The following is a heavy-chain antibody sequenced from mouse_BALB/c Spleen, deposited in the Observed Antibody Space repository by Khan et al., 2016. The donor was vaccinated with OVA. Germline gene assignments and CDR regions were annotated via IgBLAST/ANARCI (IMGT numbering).Heavy chain of an antibody. D-gene: IGHD2-4*01. V-gene: IGHV3-2*02. Sequence: EVELVESGPGLVKPSQSLSLTCTVTGYSITSEYAWNWIRQFPGNKLEWMGYINYSGHTRFNPSLKSRTSITRDTSKNQSFLQLNSVNTEDTATYYCARKDYYDYDPFPYWGQGTLVTVSA. CDR2: INYSGHT. CDR3: ARKDYYDYDPFPY. J-gene: IGHJ3*01. CDR1: GYSITSEYA.